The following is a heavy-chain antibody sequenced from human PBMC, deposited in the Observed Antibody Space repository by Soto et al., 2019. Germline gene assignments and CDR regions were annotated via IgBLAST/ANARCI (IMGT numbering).Heavy chain of an antibody. CDR2: ISSSSSTI. CDR1: GFTFSSYS. D-gene: IGHD3-22*01. Sequence: EVQLVESGGGLVQPGGSLRLSCAASGFTFSSYSMNWVRQAPGKGLEWVSYISSSSSTIYYADSVKGRFTISRDNAKNSLYLQMNSLTDEDTAVYYCARSCDAKVCYYYDSSVYGIDVWGQGSTVTVSS. V-gene: IGHV3-48*02. J-gene: IGHJ6*02. CDR3: ARSCDAKVCYYYDSSVYGIDV.